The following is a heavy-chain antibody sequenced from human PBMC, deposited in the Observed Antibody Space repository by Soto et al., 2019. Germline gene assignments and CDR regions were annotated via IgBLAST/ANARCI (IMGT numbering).Heavy chain of an antibody. CDR1: GDSVSSNSAA. V-gene: IGHV6-1*01. J-gene: IGHJ5*02. CDR2: TYYRSKWYN. D-gene: IGHD6-6*01. CDR3: AREGSIAVNWFDP. Sequence: PSQTLSLTCAISGDSVSSNSAAWNWIRQSPSIGLEWLGSTYYRSKWYNDYAVSVKSRITINPDTSKNQFSLQLNSVTPEDTAVYYCAREGSIAVNWFDPWGQGTLVTVSS.